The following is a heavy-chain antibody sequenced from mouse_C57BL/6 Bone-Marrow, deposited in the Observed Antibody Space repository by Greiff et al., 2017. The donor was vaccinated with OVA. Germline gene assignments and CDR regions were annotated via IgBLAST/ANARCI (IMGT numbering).Heavy chain of an antibody. V-gene: IGHV1-64*01. J-gene: IGHJ2*01. CDR1: GYTFTSYW. CDR3: ARSPYYYGEDY. CDR2: IHPNSGST. Sequence: VQLQQPGAELVKPGASVKLSCKASGYTFTSYWMHWVKQRPGHGLEWIGLIHPNSGSTNYNETFKSKAPLTVDKSSSTAYMQLSSLTSEDSAVYDGARSPYYYGEDYGGQGTTLTVSA. D-gene: IGHD1-1*01.